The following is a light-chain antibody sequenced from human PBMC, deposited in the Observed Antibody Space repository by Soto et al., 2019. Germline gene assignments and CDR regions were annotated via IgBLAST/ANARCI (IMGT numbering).Light chain of an antibody. CDR3: QQYYTTLT. CDR2: WAS. CDR1: QSVLYNSDNKNY. J-gene: IGKJ4*01. V-gene: IGKV4-1*01. Sequence: DIVMTQSPDSLAVSLGERATINCKSSQSVLYNSDNKNYLAWYQQKPGQPPKLLIYWASTRDSGVPDRFSGSGSGADFTLAISSLQAEDVVFYYCQQYYTTLTFGGGTKVEIK.